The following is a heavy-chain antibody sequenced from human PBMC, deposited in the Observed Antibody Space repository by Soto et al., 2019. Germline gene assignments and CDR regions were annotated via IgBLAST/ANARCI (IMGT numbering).Heavy chain of an antibody. Sequence: QVQLPESGPGMVRQSGALSVTCAVSGDSISRSHWWNWVRQSPGKGLEWIREISQSGITNYNPSLKSRVTISGDKATNQLSRKWTSVTAAATAVYYCARVRYEGTGVNQWGQGPVVSVSS. J-gene: IGHJ4*02. CDR1: GDSISRSHW. D-gene: IGHD2-8*02. CDR2: ISQSGIT. CDR3: ARVRYEGTGVNQ. V-gene: IGHV4-4*02.